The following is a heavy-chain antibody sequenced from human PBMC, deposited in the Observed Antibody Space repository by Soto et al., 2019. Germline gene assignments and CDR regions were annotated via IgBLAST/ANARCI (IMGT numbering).Heavy chain of an antibody. Sequence: QVKLQQSGPGLVKPSETLSLTCTVSCAALSSGGYFYTWVRQPPGKGLEWLGYIYYSGGTNYNPSPKSRVTISLDKSKSQFSQRLISVPASDTAVYYCTREQSDDNYFDPWGQGTLVTVSS. CDR2: IYYSGGT. CDR3: TREQSDDNYFDP. V-gene: IGHV4-61*08. CDR1: CAALSSGGYF. J-gene: IGHJ5*02. D-gene: IGHD6-19*01.